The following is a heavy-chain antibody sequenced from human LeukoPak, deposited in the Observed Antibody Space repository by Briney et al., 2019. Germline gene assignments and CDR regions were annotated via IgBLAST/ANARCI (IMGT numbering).Heavy chain of an antibody. J-gene: IGHJ4*02. CDR2: ISSSTYT. V-gene: IGHV3-11*05. CDR1: GFTFSDYY. Sequence: GGSLRLSCAASGFTFSDYYMNWIRLAPGKGLEWVSYISSSTYTNYADSVKGRFTISRDNAKNSVYLEMNSLRDEDTAVYYCARGVDLVGELDYWGQGTLVTVSS. D-gene: IGHD1-26*01. CDR3: ARGVDLVGELDY.